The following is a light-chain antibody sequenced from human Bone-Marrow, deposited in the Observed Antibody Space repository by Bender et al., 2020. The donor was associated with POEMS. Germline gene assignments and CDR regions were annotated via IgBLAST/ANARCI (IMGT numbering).Light chain of an antibody. CDR1: KLGDKY. CDR2: QDN. Sequence: SYHLTQPPSLSVSPGQTANITCSGDKLGDKYVCWYQQKPGQSPVVVIYQDNKRPSGIPERFSGSNSGNTATLTISGTQSMDEADYSCQAWDNTPLVLFGGGTKLTVL. V-gene: IGLV3-1*01. CDR3: QAWDNTPLVL. J-gene: IGLJ2*01.